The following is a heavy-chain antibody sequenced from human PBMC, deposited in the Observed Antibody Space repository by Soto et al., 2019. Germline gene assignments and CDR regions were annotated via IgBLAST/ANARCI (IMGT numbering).Heavy chain of an antibody. D-gene: IGHD5-12*01. J-gene: IGHJ4*02. CDR1: GFSLSTSGVG. V-gene: IGHV2-5*02. CDR3: AHAHIVVTITLDYFDY. Sequence: QITLKESGPTLVKPTQTLTLTCTFSGFSLSTSGVGVGWIRQPPGKALEWLALIYWDDDKRYSPSLKSRLTITKDTSKNQVVLTMTNMDPVDTATYYCAHAHIVVTITLDYFDYWGQGTLVTVSS. CDR2: IYWDDDK.